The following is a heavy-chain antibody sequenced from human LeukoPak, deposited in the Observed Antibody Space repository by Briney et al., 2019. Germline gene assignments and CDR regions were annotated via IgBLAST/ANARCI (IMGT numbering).Heavy chain of an antibody. CDR3: ARVSYCSGGSCYYYYGMDV. J-gene: IGHJ6*02. D-gene: IGHD2-15*01. CDR2: IGYDGSNK. V-gene: IGHV3-33*01. Sequence: GGSLRLSCAASGFTFSSYGMHWVRQAPGKGLEWVAVIGYDGSNKYYADSVKGRFTISKDNSKNTLYLQMNSLRAEDTAVYYCARVSYCSGGSCYYYYGMDVWGQGTTVTVSS. CDR1: GFTFSSYG.